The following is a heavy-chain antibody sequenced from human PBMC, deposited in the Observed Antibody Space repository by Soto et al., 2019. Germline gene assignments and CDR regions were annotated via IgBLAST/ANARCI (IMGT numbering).Heavy chain of an antibody. CDR2: IIPIFGTA. CDR3: ARGDYDFWSTRGARVMDV. D-gene: IGHD3-3*01. V-gene: IGHV1-69*13. CDR1: GGTFSSYA. J-gene: IGHJ6*02. Sequence: XSVKVSCKASGGTFSSYAISWVRQAPGQGLEWMGGIIPIFGTANYAQKFQGRVTITADESTSTAYMELSSLRSEDTAVYYCARGDYDFWSTRGARVMDVWGQEPTGTLS.